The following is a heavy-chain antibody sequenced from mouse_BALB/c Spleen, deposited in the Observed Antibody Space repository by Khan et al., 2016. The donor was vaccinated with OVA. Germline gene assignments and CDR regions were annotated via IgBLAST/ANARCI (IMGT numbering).Heavy chain of an antibody. V-gene: IGHV1S41*01. J-gene: IGHJ4*01. Sequence: DLVKPGASVKLSCKASGYTFTTYWINWIKLRPGQGLECIGRLAPRSSNTNYNEMFKGKATLTVDTSSSTAYIQLSSLSSEDSAVYYGAGENYCGRGCYALDYWGQGTSVTVSS. CDR1: GYTFTTYW. CDR3: AGENYCGRGCYALDY. CDR2: LAPRSSNT. D-gene: IGHD1-1*01.